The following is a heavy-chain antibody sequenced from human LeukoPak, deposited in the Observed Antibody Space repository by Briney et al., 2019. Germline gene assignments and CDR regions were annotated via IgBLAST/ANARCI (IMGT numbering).Heavy chain of an antibody. CDR3: ARTVRTGGYYFDY. Sequence: SETLSLTCTVSVYSISSGYYWGWIRQSPGKGLKWIGSIYHSGSTYYNPSLKSRVTISVDTSKNQFSLKLSSVTAADTAAYYCARTVRTGGYYFDYWGQGTLVTVSS. J-gene: IGHJ4*02. CDR1: VYSISSGYY. V-gene: IGHV4-38-2*02. D-gene: IGHD3-16*01. CDR2: IYHSGST.